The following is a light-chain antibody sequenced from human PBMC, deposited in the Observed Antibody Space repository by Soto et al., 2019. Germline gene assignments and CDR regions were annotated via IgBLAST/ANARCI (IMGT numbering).Light chain of an antibody. J-gene: IGKJ4*01. CDR3: QKYNGAPLLT. Sequence: DIQMTQSPSSLSASVGDRVTITCRASQGISNYLAWYQQKPGKVPKLLIYAASTLQSGVPSRFSGTGSGTDFTLTIGSPEHEDVATYYCQKYNGAPLLTFGGGTKVEIK. CDR2: AAS. CDR1: QGISNY. V-gene: IGKV1-27*01.